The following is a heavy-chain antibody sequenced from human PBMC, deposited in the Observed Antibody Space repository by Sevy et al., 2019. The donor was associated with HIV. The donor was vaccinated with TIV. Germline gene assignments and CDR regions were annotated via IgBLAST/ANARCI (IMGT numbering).Heavy chain of an antibody. CDR2: IYYSGST. J-gene: IGHJ3*02. CDR3: ARSSGIRGAFDI. D-gene: IGHD3-10*01. CDR1: GGSISSSSYY. V-gene: IGHV4-39*01. Sequence: KQSQTLSLTCTVSGGSISSSSYYWGWIRQPPGKGLEWIGSIYYSGSTYYNPSLKSRVTISVDTSKNQFSLKLSSVTAADTAVYYCARSSGIRGAFDIWGQGTMVTVSS.